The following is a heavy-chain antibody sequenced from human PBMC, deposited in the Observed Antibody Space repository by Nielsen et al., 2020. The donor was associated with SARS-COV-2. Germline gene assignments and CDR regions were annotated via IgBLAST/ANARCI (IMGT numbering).Heavy chain of an antibody. CDR1: GGSVSSGSYY. CDR2: IYYSGST. V-gene: IGHV4-61*01. Sequence: SETLSLTCTVSGGSVSSGSYYWSWIRQPPGKGLEWIGYIYYSGSTNYNPSLKSRVTISVDTSKNQFSLKLSSVTAADTAVYYCARPIYYYDSSGYYVTNNWFDPWGQGTLVTVSS. D-gene: IGHD3-22*01. J-gene: IGHJ5*02. CDR3: ARPIYYYDSSGYYVTNNWFDP.